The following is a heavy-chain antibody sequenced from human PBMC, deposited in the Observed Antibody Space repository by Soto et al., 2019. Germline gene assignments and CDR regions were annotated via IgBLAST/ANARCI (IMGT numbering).Heavy chain of an antibody. CDR1: GYTFNDYE. Sequence: QEQLVQSAAEVKKPGASVKVSCMTSGYTFNDYEINWVRQATGQSREWIGWMNPNSGETGYAQRFQGKVTMTTSSSLSTAYLELSSLTSDDTAVYYCARIAMPARPRWYNWFDPWGQGTLVTVSS. CDR3: ARIAMPARPRWYNWFDP. D-gene: IGHD2-2*01. J-gene: IGHJ5*02. CDR2: MNPNSGET. V-gene: IGHV1-8*02.